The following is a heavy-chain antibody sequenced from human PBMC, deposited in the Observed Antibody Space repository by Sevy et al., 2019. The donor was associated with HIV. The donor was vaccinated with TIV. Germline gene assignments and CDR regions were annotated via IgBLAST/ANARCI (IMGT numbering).Heavy chain of an antibody. Sequence: SETLSLTCTVSGGSVSSGSYYWSWIRQPPGKGLEWIWYIYYSGSTNYNPSLKSRVTISVDTSKNQFSLKLSSVTAADTAVYYCARDHRYCSGGSCYAGYYGMDVWGQGTTVTVSS. J-gene: IGHJ6*02. CDR3: ARDHRYCSGGSCYAGYYGMDV. CDR1: GGSVSSGSYY. V-gene: IGHV4-61*01. D-gene: IGHD2-15*01. CDR2: IYYSGST.